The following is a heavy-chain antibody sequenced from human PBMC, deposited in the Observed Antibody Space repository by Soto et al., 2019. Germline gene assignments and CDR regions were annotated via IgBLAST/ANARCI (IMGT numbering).Heavy chain of an antibody. Sequence: PVRSLRLSCAASGFTFSSYAMSWVRQAPEKGLEWVSGINNSGGRTYYADSVKGRFTISRDNSKDTLYLQMNSLRAEDTAIYFCATARSTYASAYYVYWGRGTEVTVSS. CDR1: GFTFSSYA. CDR3: ATARSTYASAYYVY. CDR2: INNSGGRT. J-gene: IGHJ4*02. D-gene: IGHD1-26*01. V-gene: IGHV3-23*01.